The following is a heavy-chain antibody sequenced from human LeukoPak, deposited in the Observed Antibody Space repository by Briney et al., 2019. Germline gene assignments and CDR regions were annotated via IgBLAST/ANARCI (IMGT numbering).Heavy chain of an antibody. CDR3: AKARGPIKWELDY. V-gene: IGHV3-30-3*01. CDR1: GFTFSSYA. Sequence: PGGSLRLSCAASGFTFSSYAMHWVRQAPGKGLEWVAVISYDGSNKYYADSVKGRFTISRDNSKNTLYLQMNSLRAEDTAVYYCAKARGPIKWELDYWGQGTLVTVSS. D-gene: IGHD1-26*01. J-gene: IGHJ4*02. CDR2: ISYDGSNK.